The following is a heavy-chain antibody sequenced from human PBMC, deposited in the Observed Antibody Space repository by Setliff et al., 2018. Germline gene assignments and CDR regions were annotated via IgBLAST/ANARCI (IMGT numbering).Heavy chain of an antibody. CDR1: GYTFKTYG. J-gene: IGHJ3*02. Sequence: GASVKVSCKASGYTFKTYGFTWVRQAPGQGLEWMGWISPYNGNTNSAQKFQGRVTMTTDTSTSTAYMELKSLRSDDTAMYYCATVGVGDLRLAFDIWGHGTMVTVSS. CDR3: ATVGVGDLRLAFDI. CDR2: ISPYNGNT. D-gene: IGHD1-26*01. V-gene: IGHV1-18*01.